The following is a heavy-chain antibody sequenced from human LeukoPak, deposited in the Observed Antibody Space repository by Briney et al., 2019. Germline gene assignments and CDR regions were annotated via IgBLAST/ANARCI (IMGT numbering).Heavy chain of an antibody. Sequence: SETLSLTCAVYGGSFSGYYWSWIRQPPGKGLEWIGEINHSGSTNYNPSLKSRVTISVDTSKNQFSLKLSSVTAADTAVYYCARHSSNYYDSSGSLDPWGQGTLATVSS. CDR3: ARHSSNYYDSSGSLDP. V-gene: IGHV4-34*01. J-gene: IGHJ5*02. CDR1: GGSFSGYY. CDR2: INHSGST. D-gene: IGHD3-22*01.